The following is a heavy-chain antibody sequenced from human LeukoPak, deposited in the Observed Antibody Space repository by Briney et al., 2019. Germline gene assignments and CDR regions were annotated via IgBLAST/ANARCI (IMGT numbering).Heavy chain of an antibody. Sequence: KPSETLSLTCTVSGGSISSSSYYWGWIRQPPGMGLEWIGSIYYSGSTHYNPSLKSRVTISVDTSKNQFYLKLSSVTAADTAVYYCARDGDMATIENYFDHWGQGTLVTVSS. V-gene: IGHV4-39*07. D-gene: IGHD5-24*01. CDR1: GGSISSSSYY. J-gene: IGHJ4*02. CDR3: ARDGDMATIENYFDH. CDR2: IYYSGST.